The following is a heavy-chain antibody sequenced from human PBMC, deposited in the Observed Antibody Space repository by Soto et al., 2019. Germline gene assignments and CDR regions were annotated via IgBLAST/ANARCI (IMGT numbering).Heavy chain of an antibody. V-gene: IGHV1-18*01. CDR3: AREKGYDFWSGYPDY. CDR1: GYTFTSYG. Sequence: ASVKVSCKASGYTFTSYGISWVRQAPGQGLEWMGWISAYNGNTNYAQKLQGRVTMTTDTSTSTAYMELRSLRSDDTAVYYCAREKGYDFWSGYPDYWGQGTLVTVSS. D-gene: IGHD3-3*01. CDR2: ISAYNGNT. J-gene: IGHJ4*02.